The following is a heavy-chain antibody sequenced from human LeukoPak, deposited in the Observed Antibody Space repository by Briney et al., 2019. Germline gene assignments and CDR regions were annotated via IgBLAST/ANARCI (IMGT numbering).Heavy chain of an antibody. D-gene: IGHD3-22*01. J-gene: IGHJ2*01. Sequence: GGSLRLSCAASGFTFSSYAMHWVRQAPGKGLEWVAVISYDGSNKYYADSVKGRFTISRDNSKNTLYLQMNSLRAEDTAVYYCARDVYYYDSSGYYYSGNWYFDLWGRGTLVTVSS. CDR1: GFTFSSYA. V-gene: IGHV3-30*04. CDR3: ARDVYYYDSSGYYYSGNWYFDL. CDR2: ISYDGSNK.